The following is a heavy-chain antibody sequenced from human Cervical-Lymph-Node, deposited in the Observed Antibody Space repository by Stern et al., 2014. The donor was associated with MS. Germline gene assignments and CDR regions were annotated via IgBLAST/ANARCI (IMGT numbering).Heavy chain of an antibody. CDR1: GFTFTSSA. CDR3: AANSWVD. CDR2: IVVGSGKT. Sequence: MQLVESGPEVKKPGTSGKVSCKASGFTFTSSAVQWVRQARGQRLEWIGWIVVGSGKTNYAQKFQERVTITRDMSTSAAYMELSSLGSEDTAVYYCAANSWVDWGQGTLVSVSS. V-gene: IGHV1-58*01. D-gene: IGHD2-21*01. J-gene: IGHJ1*01.